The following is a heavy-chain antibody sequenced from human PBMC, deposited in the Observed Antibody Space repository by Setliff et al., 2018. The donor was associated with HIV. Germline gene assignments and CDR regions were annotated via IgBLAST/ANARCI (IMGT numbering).Heavy chain of an antibody. J-gene: IGHJ4*02. CDR1: GYTFSNYC. D-gene: IGHD6-25*01. V-gene: IGHV5-51*01. CDR3: VRYIGAAAGYIDH. CDR2: IYPDDSDT. Sequence: PGESLKISCKDSGYTFSNYCIAWVRQMPGKGLECIGVIYPDDSDTKYSPSFRGQVTISADKSINATYLQWHNLMASDTAKYYCVRYIGAAAGYIDHWGQGTLVTVSS.